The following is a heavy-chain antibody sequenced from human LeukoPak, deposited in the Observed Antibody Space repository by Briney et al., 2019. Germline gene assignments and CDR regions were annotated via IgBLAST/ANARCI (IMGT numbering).Heavy chain of an antibody. CDR2: ISGNAGNT. J-gene: IGHJ4*02. V-gene: IGHV3-23*01. Sequence: PGGSLRLSCAASGFTFSNYAMAWVRQAPGKGLEWVSGISGNAGNTWYADSVKGRFTISRDNSRNTVSLQMNSLRAEDTAAYYCAKDCQHSSGSYWGSFDYWGQRTLVTVSS. CDR3: AKDCQHSSGSYWGSFDY. CDR1: GFTFSNYA. D-gene: IGHD3-22*01.